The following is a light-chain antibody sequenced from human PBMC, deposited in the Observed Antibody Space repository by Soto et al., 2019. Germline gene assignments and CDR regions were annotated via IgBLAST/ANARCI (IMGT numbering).Light chain of an antibody. V-gene: IGKV3-20*01. Sequence: EIVLTQSPGTLSLSPGERATLSCRASQSVSSSYLAWYQQKPGQAPRLLIYGVSSRATGIPDRFSGSGSGTDFTLTISRLEPEDVAVYSCQQYGSSPGTVGQGTKLEIK. CDR3: QQYGSSPGT. CDR1: QSVSSSY. CDR2: GVS. J-gene: IGKJ2*01.